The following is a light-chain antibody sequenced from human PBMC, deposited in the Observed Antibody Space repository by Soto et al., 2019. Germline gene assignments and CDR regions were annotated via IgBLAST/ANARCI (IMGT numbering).Light chain of an antibody. Sequence: DSQMTQSPATLSAFVGDTVTITCRTSQSISSWLAWYQQKPGKAPKILIYKASNLQSGVTSRFSGSGSGTEFTLTISSLQPDDFGTYYCQQYESYPVTFGGGTTVEIK. CDR3: QQYESYPVT. CDR2: KAS. CDR1: QSISSW. J-gene: IGKJ4*01. V-gene: IGKV1-5*03.